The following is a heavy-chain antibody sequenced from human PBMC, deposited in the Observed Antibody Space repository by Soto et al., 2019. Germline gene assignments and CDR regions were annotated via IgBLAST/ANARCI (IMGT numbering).Heavy chain of an antibody. Sequence: ASVKVSCKASGGTFSSYAISWVRQAPGQGLEWMGGIIPIFGTANYAQKFQGSITITADESTSTAYMELSSLRSEDTAVYYCASSSQRGYSYGYLGSFDYWGQGTLVTVSS. CDR1: GGTFSSYA. CDR3: ASSSQRGYSYGYLGSFDY. V-gene: IGHV1-69*13. J-gene: IGHJ4*02. D-gene: IGHD5-18*01. CDR2: IIPIFGTA.